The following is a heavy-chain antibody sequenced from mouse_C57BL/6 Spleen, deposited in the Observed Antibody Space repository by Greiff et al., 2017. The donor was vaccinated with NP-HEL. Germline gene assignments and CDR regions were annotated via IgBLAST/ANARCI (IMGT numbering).Heavy chain of an antibody. CDR3: TRLEVTTEYYAMDY. CDR1: GYTFTDYE. D-gene: IGHD2-5*01. CDR2: IDPETGGT. V-gene: IGHV1-15*01. Sequence: LQESGAELVRPGASVTLSCKASGYTFTDYEMHWVKQTPVHGLEWIGAIDPETGGTAYNQKFKGKAILTADKSSSTAYMEPRSLTSEDSAVDYCTRLEVTTEYYAMDYWGQGTSVTVAS. J-gene: IGHJ4*01.